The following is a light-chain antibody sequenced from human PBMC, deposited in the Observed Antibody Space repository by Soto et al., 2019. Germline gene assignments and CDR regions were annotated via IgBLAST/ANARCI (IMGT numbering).Light chain of an antibody. CDR3: QQYNSYSPT. CDR1: QSISSW. J-gene: IGKJ1*01. Sequence: DIQMTQSPSTLSASVGDRVTITSRASQSISSWLAWYQQKPGKAPKLLIYDASSLESGVPSRFSGSGSGTEFTLTISSLQPDDFATYYYQQYNSYSPTFGQGTKVDIK. V-gene: IGKV1-5*01. CDR2: DAS.